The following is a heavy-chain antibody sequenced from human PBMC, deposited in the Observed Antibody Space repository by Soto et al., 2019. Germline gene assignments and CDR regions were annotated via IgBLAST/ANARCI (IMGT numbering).Heavy chain of an antibody. CDR2: VYYTGDT. V-gene: IGHV4-59*08. CDR3: VRQGIDYLHGLVDV. D-gene: IGHD4-17*01. Sequence: QVQLQQSGPRLVKPSETLSLTCTVSSGPDRSHNWGWIRQPPGRGLEWIGYVYYTGDTAYNPSLRGRVAISAVTSTNDLSLTLKSVTAAATAVYYCVRQGIDYLHGLVDVWGQGTTVSVSS. J-gene: IGHJ6*02. CDR1: SGPDRSHN.